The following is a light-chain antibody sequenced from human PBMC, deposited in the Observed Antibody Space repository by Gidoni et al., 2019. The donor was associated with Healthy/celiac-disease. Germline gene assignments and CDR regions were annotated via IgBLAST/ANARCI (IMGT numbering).Light chain of an antibody. J-gene: IGKJ1*01. CDR1: QIVFSNY. Sequence: EIVLTQAPGTLSLSPGEGATLSCRASQIVFSNYLAWYQQKPGQAPRLLIYGASSRATGIPDRFSGGGSGTDFTLTIGRLEPEDFAMYYCQQYGSSPQTFGQGTKVEIK. CDR3: QQYGSSPQT. CDR2: GAS. V-gene: IGKV3-20*01.